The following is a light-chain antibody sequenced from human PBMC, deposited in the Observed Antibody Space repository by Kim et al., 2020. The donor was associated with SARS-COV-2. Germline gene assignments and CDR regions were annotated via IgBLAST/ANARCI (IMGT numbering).Light chain of an antibody. J-gene: IGLJ3*02. CDR1: RSDIGAGYE. CDR2: SNN. V-gene: IGLV1-40*01. Sequence: QSVLTQPPSVSGAPGQRVTISCTGSRSDIGAGYEIHWYRQFPGTAPKLLIYSNNNRPSGVPDRFSGSKSGTSASLAITGLLAEDEAEYYCQAYDTNVRGSVFGGGTQLTVL. CDR3: QAYDTNVRGSV.